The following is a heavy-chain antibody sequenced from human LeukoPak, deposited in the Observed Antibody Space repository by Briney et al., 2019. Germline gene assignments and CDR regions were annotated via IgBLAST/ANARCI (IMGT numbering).Heavy chain of an antibody. Sequence: SETLSLTCTVSGGSISNYYWSWIRQPPGKGLEWIAFIYYSGSTNYNPSLRSRVTISVDRSKNQFSLQLTSVTAADTAVYYCASTAGGGSYYFDYWGQGTLVTVSS. CDR3: ASTAGGGSYYFDY. CDR1: GGSISNYY. D-gene: IGHD1-26*01. J-gene: IGHJ4*02. CDR2: IYYSGST. V-gene: IGHV4-59*12.